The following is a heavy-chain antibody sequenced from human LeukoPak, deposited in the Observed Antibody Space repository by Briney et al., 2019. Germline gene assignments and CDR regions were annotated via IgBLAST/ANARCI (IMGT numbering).Heavy chain of an antibody. CDR3: GKDKEYIYGWGGGYFDF. V-gene: IGHV3-30*18. CDR1: GFTFSSYG. D-gene: IGHD5-18*01. J-gene: IGHJ4*02. Sequence: GGSLRLSCAASGFTFSSYGMHWVRQAPGKGLEWVAVMSYDGSKKYYADSVKDRFTISRDNTKNTLYLQMNSLRAEDTAVCYWGKDKEYIYGWGGGYFDFWGQGTLVTVSS. CDR2: MSYDGSKK.